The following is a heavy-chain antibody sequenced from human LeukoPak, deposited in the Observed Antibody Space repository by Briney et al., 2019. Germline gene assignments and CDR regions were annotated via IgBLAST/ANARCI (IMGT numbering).Heavy chain of an antibody. CDR1: GGSISSYY. D-gene: IGHD3-16*01. V-gene: IGHV4-59*01. Sequence: PSETLSLTCTVSGGSISSYYWSWIRQPPGKGLEWIGYIYYSGSTNYNPSLKSRVTISVDTSKNQFSLKLSSVTAADTAVYYCAREGGAEKGNWFDPWGQGTLVTVYS. CDR3: AREGGAEKGNWFDP. CDR2: IYYSGST. J-gene: IGHJ5*02.